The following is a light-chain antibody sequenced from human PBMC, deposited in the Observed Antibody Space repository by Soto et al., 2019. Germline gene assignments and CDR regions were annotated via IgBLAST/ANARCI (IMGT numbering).Light chain of an antibody. CDR2: GAS. CDR1: QSVSSSY. CDR3: QRYGSSPPWT. V-gene: IGKV3-20*01. Sequence: EIVLTQSPGTLSLSPGERATLSCRASQSVSSSYLAWYQQKPGQAPRLLMYGASNRATGIPDRFSGSGSGTDFTLTISRLEPEDFAVYYCQRYGSSPPWTFGQGTKVEIK. J-gene: IGKJ1*01.